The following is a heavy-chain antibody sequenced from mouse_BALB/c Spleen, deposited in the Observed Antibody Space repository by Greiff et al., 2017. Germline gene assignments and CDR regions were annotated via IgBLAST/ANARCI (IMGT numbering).Heavy chain of an antibody. CDR3: ARAPTMITTRYAMDY. CDR1: GFTFSDYY. D-gene: IGHD2-4*01. J-gene: IGHJ4*01. V-gene: IGHV5-4*02. CDR2: ISDGGSYT. Sequence: EVQLVESGGGLVKPGGSLKLSCAASGFTFSDYYMYWVRQTPEKRLEWVATISDGGSYTYYPDSVKGRFTISRDNAKNNLYLQMSSLKSEDTAMYYCARAPTMITTRYAMDYWGQGTSVTVSS.